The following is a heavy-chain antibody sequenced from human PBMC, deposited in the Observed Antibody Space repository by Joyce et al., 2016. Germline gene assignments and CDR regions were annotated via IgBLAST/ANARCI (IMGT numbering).Heavy chain of an antibody. D-gene: IGHD6-25*01. Sequence: QVQLVESGGGVVQPGRSLRLSCVASGLTLSNYGVHWVRQDPGKGLEWVAVISYDGIYKYYADSVKGRFTISRDNSKNTVFLDMNSLRTEDTAVYYCAKILTATYSSGWFLDYWGQGTLVTVSS. V-gene: IGHV3-30*18. CDR1: GLTLSNYG. J-gene: IGHJ4*02. CDR2: ISYDGIYK. CDR3: AKILTATYSSGWFLDY.